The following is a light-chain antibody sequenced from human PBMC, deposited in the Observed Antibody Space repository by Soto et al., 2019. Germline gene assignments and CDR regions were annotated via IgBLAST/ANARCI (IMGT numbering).Light chain of an antibody. J-gene: IGKJ5*01. CDR2: GAS. CDR1: RGISSY. Sequence: DMHMTKSPSSLSASLGDRVTITGRARRGISSYLTWYQQKPGKAPKLLIYGASSLQSGVPSRFSGSGSGTEFTLSIDSLQPDDFATYYCQQYHTSSITFGQGTRLEIK. V-gene: IGKV1-5*01. CDR3: QQYHTSSIT.